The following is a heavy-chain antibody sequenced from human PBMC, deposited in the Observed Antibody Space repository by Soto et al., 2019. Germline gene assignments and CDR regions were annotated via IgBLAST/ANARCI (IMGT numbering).Heavy chain of an antibody. CDR3: ARGPHYYDSSGYYR. V-gene: IGHV4-4*07. Sequence: QVQLQESGPGLVKPSETLSLTCTVSGGSISSYYWSWIRQPAGKGLEWIGRIYTSGSTNYNPSLKSRVTLSVDTSKNPFSLKLSYVTAADTAVYYCARGPHYYDSSGYYRWGQGTLVTVSS. CDR2: IYTSGST. J-gene: IGHJ5*02. CDR1: GGSISSYY. D-gene: IGHD3-22*01.